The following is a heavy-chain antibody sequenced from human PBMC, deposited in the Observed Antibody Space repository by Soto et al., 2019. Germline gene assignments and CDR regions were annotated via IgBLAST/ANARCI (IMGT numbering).Heavy chain of an antibody. CDR3: ASLSSSSSWPDYYYYGMDV. V-gene: IGHV4-4*02. D-gene: IGHD6-6*01. Sequence: PSETRSLTCAVSGGSISSSNWWSWVRQPPGKGLEWIGEIYHSVSTNYNPSLKSRVTISVDKSKNQFSLKLSSVTAADTAVYYCASLSSSSSWPDYYYYGMDVWGQGTTVTVS. CDR2: IYHSVST. J-gene: IGHJ6*02. CDR1: GGSISSSNW.